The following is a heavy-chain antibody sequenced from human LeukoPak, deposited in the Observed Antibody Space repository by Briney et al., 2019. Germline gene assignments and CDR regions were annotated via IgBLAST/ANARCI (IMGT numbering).Heavy chain of an antibody. CDR1: GGTFSSFV. CDR2: IIANFGTT. V-gene: IGHV1-69*06. D-gene: IGHD3-3*01. CDR3: GRSECWSGYCYYYFMDV. Sequence: SVKVSCKASGGTFSSFVISWVRQVPGQGLEWMGGIIANFGTTNYAQKFQGRVTITADKSTSTTYMELSSLRSDDTAVYYCGRSECWSGYCYYYFMDVWGKGTTVTVSS. J-gene: IGHJ6*03.